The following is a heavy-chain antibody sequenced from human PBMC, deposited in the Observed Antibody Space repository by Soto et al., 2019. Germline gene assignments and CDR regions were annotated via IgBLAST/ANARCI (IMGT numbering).Heavy chain of an antibody. J-gene: IGHJ1*01. D-gene: IGHD6-19*01. CDR3: ARDVDISGWYYFQR. CDR1: GFTFSSYA. Sequence: EVQLLESGGGLVQPGGSLRLSCAASGFTFSSYAMNWVRQAPGKGLEWVSNISGSGDSTYYADSVKGRFTISSDNSKNTLYLHMNSLRAEDTARYFWARDVDISGWYYFQRWGQGSLVAVSA. CDR2: ISGSGDST. V-gene: IGHV3-23*01.